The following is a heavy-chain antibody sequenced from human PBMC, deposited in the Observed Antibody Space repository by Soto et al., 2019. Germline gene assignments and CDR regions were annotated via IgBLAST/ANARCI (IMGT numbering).Heavy chain of an antibody. V-gene: IGHV3-33*01. CDR2: IWYDGSNK. CDR1: GFTFSSYG. Sequence: GGSLRLSCAASGFTFSSYGMHWVRQAPGKGLEWVAVIWYDGSNKYYADSVKGRFTISRDNSKNTLYLQMNSLRAEDTAVYYCARETSRRIVLMVASYMDVWGKGTTVTVSS. D-gene: IGHD2-8*01. CDR3: ARETSRRIVLMVASYMDV. J-gene: IGHJ6*03.